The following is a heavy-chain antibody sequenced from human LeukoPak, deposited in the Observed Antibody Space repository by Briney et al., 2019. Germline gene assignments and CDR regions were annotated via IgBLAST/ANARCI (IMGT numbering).Heavy chain of an antibody. V-gene: IGHV4-61*08. CDR3: ARTVAAAGTRGAFDI. Sequence: PSETLSLTCTVSGGSISSGGYYWSWIRQPPGKGLEWIGYIYYSGSTNYNPSLKSRVTISVDTSKNQFSLKLSSVTAADTAVYYCARTVAAAGTRGAFDIWGQGTMVTVSS. D-gene: IGHD6-13*01. J-gene: IGHJ3*02. CDR2: IYYSGST. CDR1: GGSISSGGYY.